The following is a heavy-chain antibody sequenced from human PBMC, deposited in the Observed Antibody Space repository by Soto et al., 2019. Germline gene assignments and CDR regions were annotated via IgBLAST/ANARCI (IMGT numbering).Heavy chain of an antibody. CDR1: GYTFTSYA. Sequence: ASVKVSCKASGYTFTSYAMHWVRQAPGQRLEWMGWINAGNGNTKYSQKFQGRVTITRDTSASTAYMGLSSLRSEDTAVYYCARFSATYSFNWFDPWGQGTLVTVSS. CDR2: INAGNGNT. D-gene: IGHD2-15*01. V-gene: IGHV1-3*01. J-gene: IGHJ5*02. CDR3: ARFSATYSFNWFDP.